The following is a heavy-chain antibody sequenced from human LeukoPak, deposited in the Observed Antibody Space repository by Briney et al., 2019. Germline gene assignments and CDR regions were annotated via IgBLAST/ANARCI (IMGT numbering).Heavy chain of an antibody. Sequence: SQTLSLTCAISGDSVSSNSSARNWIRQSPSRGLEWLGRTYYRSKWYNDYAVSVKSRITINPDTSKNQFSLQLNSVTPEDTSVYSCAKGTAVRGAHYYYYMDVWGKGTTVTVSS. J-gene: IGHJ6*03. CDR1: GDSVSSNSSA. V-gene: IGHV6-1*01. CDR2: TYYRSKWYN. D-gene: IGHD3-10*01. CDR3: AKGTAVRGAHYYYYMDV.